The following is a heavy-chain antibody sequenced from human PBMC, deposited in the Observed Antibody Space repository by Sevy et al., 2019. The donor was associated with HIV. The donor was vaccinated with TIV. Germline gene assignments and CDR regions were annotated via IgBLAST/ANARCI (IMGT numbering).Heavy chain of an antibody. V-gene: IGHV4-30-4*01. CDR2: IHYTGGT. D-gene: IGHD5-12*01. CDR1: GGSFTSSDSY. CDR3: ASKRGYNDGPFDY. J-gene: IGHJ4*02. Sequence: SETLSLTCTVSGGSFTSSDSYWSWIRQPPGEGLEWIGYIHYTGGTYYNPFLKRRVAMSVDTSEKQFSLKLSFLTAADTAVYYCASKRGYNDGPFDYWGQGPLVTVSS.